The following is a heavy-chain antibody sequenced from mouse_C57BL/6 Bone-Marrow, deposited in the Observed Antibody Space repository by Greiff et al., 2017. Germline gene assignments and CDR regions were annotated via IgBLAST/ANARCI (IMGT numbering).Heavy chain of an antibody. J-gene: IGHJ4*01. D-gene: IGHD2-12*01. CDR2: IYPGDGDT. CDR3: ARRGAYYSYYYAMDY. Sequence: VQLQQSGPELVQPGASVKISCKASGYAFSSSWMNWVKQRPGKGLEWIGRIYPGDGDTNYNGKFKGKATLTADKSSSTAYMQLSSLTSEDSAVYFCARRGAYYSYYYAMDYWGQGTSVTVSS. V-gene: IGHV1-82*01. CDR1: GYAFSSSW.